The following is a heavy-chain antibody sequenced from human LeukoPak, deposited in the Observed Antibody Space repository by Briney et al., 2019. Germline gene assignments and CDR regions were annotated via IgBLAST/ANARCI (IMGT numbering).Heavy chain of an antibody. CDR2: INPSGGST. CDR1: GYTFTSYY. J-gene: IGHJ3*02. V-gene: IGHV1-46*01. CDR3: ARVGSSWYDDAFDI. Sequence: ASVKVSCKASGYTFTSYYMHWVRQAPGQELEWMGIINPSGGSTSYAQKFQGRVTMTRDTSTSTAYMELRSLRSDDTAVYYCARVGSSWYDDAFDIWGQGTMVTVSS. D-gene: IGHD6-13*01.